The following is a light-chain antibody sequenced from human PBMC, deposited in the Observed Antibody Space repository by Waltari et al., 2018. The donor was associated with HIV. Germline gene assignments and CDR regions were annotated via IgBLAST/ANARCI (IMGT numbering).Light chain of an antibody. CDR2: KAS. Sequence: DIQMTPSPPTQSASVGDRVTITCRASQSISTWLAWFQQKPGEAPKMLIYKASTLDTGVPSRFSGSGSGTEFTLTISSLLPDDFATYYCQQYDNYPHTFGQGTKLE. CDR1: QSISTW. CDR3: QQYDNYPHT. J-gene: IGKJ2*01. V-gene: IGKV1-5*03.